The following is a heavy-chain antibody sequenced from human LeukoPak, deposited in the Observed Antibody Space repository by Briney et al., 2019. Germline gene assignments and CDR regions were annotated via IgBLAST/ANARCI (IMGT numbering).Heavy chain of an antibody. CDR3: ARGGAYYDSSGYLGLFDY. CDR1: GFTFSSYS. Sequence: GGSLRLSCAASGFTFSSYSMNWVRQAPGKGLEWVSSISSSSSYIYYADSVKGRFTISRDNAKNSLYLQMNSLRAEDTAVYYCARGGAYYDSSGYLGLFDYWGQGTLVTVSS. V-gene: IGHV3-21*01. CDR2: ISSSSSYI. J-gene: IGHJ4*02. D-gene: IGHD3-22*01.